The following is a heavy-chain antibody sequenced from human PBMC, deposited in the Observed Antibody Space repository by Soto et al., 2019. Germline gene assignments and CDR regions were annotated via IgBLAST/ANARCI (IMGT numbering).Heavy chain of an antibody. Sequence: SETLSLTCTVSGGSISSYYWSWIRQPPGKGLEWIGYIYYSGSTNYNPSLKSRVTISVDTSKNQFSLKLSSVTAADTAVYYCARGVPPYGDYEIGYFDYWGQGTLVTVSS. CDR3: ARGVPPYGDYEIGYFDY. D-gene: IGHD4-17*01. V-gene: IGHV4-59*12. CDR1: GGSISSYY. J-gene: IGHJ4*02. CDR2: IYYSGST.